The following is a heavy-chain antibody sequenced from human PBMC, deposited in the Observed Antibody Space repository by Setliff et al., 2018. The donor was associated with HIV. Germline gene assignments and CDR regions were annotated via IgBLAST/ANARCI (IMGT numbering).Heavy chain of an antibody. CDR3: ARDRLTYYFDY. V-gene: IGHV4-4*07. CDR1: GGSINTYY. J-gene: IGHJ4*02. CDR2: FYTSGST. D-gene: IGHD3-22*01. Sequence: SETLSLTCTVSGGSINTYYWSWIRQPAGKGLEWIGRFYTSGSTNYNPALKSRVTMSVDTSKNQFSLKLSSVTAADTAVYYCARDRLTYYFDYWGQGILVTVSS.